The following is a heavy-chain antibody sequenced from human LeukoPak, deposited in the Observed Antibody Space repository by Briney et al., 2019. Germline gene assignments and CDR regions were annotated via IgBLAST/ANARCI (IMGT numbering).Heavy chain of an antibody. CDR1: GYTFTYYF. J-gene: IGHJ4*02. CDR2: INPSGGKT. V-gene: IGHV1-46*01. Sequence: ASVKVSCKASGYTFTYYFMHWVRQAPGQGLEWMGIINPSGGKTIYAQRFQGRVTMTRDTSTSTVYMELSSLRSEDTAVYYCARDSRSWSVDYWGQGTLVTVSS. D-gene: IGHD6-13*01. CDR3: ARDSRSWSVDY.